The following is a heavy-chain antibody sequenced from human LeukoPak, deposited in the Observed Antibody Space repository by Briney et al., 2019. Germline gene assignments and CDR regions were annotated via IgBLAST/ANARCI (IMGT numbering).Heavy chain of an antibody. D-gene: IGHD2-2*01. CDR3: ARHGSSRGAWFDP. CDR2: IKQDGSEK. CDR1: GFTFNSYA. Sequence: PGGSLRLSCAASGFTFNSYAMSWVRQAPGKGLEWVANIKQDGSEKSYVDSVKGRFTISRDNAKNSLYLQMNSLRAEDTAVYYCARHGSSRGAWFDPWGQGTLVTVSS. J-gene: IGHJ5*02. V-gene: IGHV3-7*01.